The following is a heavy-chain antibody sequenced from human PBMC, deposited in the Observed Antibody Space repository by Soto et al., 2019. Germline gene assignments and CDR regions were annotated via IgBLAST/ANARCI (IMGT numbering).Heavy chain of an antibody. Sequence: GESLKISCKGSGYSFTSYWISWVRQMPGKGLEWMGRIDPSDSYTNYSPSFQGHVTISADKSISTAYLQWSSLKASDTAMYYCASLPDSSSSGPPFDYWGQGTLLTVSS. CDR3: ASLPDSSSSGPPFDY. V-gene: IGHV5-10-1*01. CDR1: GYSFTSYW. D-gene: IGHD6-6*01. CDR2: IDPSDSYT. J-gene: IGHJ4*02.